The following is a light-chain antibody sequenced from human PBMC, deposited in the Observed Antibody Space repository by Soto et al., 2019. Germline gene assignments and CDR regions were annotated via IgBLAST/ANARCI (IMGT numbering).Light chain of an antibody. Sequence: EIVLTQSPGTLSLSPGERVTLSCRASQSISNNHLAWYQQKPGQAPRLLIHGTSNRATGIPDRFSGSGSGTDFTFTFSRLEPEDFAVYYCEYYGTSITFGGGTKVDIK. CDR3: EYYGTSIT. CDR1: QSISNNH. J-gene: IGKJ4*01. V-gene: IGKV3-20*01. CDR2: GTS.